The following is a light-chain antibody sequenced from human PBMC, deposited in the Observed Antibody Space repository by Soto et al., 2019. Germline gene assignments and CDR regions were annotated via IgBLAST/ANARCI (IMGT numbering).Light chain of an antibody. CDR1: TGAVTSGHY. CDR3: LLSYSGAREVV. J-gene: IGLJ2*01. CDR2: DTS. Sequence: QAVVTQEPSLTVSPGGTVTLTCGSSTGAVTSGHYPYWFQQKPGQAPRTLIYDTSNQHSWTPARFSGSLLGGKAALTLSGAQPEDEAEYYCLLSYSGAREVVFGGGTKLTVL. V-gene: IGLV7-46*01.